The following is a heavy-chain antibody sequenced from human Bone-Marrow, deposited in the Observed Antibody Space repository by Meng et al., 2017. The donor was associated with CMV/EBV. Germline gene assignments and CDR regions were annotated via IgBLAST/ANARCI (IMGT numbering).Heavy chain of an antibody. Sequence: SETLSLTCTVSGDSISTYYWSWIRQTPGKGLEWIGCIYHSGGTNYNPSLKTRVTISVDTSKNQFSLKMNSVTAADTAVYYCARSGVLGYCSAASGVAFDPWGQGTLVTGSS. D-gene: IGHD3-10*01. V-gene: IGHV4-59*01. J-gene: IGHJ5*02. CDR1: GDSISTYY. CDR3: ARSGVLGYCSAASGVAFDP. CDR2: IYHSGGT.